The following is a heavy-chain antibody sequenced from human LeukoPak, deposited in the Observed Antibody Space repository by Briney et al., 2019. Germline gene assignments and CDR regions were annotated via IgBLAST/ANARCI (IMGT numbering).Heavy chain of an antibody. Sequence: GGSLRLSCAASGFIFSSYSMNWVRQAPGKGLEWVSYINRSSSTIYYADCVKGRSTISRDNAKNSLYLQMNSLRVEDTAVYYCARGTGELALGYWGQGTLVTVSS. V-gene: IGHV3-48*01. CDR1: GFIFSSYS. D-gene: IGHD7-27*01. CDR2: INRSSSTI. CDR3: ARGTGELALGY. J-gene: IGHJ4*02.